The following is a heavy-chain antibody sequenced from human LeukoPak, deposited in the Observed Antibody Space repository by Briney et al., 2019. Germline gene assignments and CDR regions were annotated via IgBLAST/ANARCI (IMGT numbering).Heavy chain of an antibody. J-gene: IGHJ4*02. CDR3: ARLPGRYSSSGFDY. Sequence: PSETLSLTCTVSGGSISSSSYYWGWIRQPPGKGLEWIGRIYYSGSTYYNPSLKSRVTISVDTSKNQFSLNLSSVTAADTAVYYCARLPGRYSSSGFDYWGQGTLVTVSS. D-gene: IGHD6-6*01. V-gene: IGHV4-39*01. CDR1: GGSISSSSYY. CDR2: IYYSGST.